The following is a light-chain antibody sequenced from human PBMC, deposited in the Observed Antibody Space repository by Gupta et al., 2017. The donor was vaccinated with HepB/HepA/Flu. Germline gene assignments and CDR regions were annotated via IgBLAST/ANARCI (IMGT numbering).Light chain of an antibody. V-gene: IGKV3-20*01. CDR2: GVS. CDR1: QSVSSSY. CDR3: QQDNYSNT. J-gene: IGKJ2*01. Sequence: DIALPHSPGTLSLSPGERATLSCRASQSVSSSYLAWYQLKSGQSPRLLSYGVSRRATGIPDRFSGGGCGTDFILTSSSLEPEDFALYYGQQDNYSNTFGQGTKLEI.